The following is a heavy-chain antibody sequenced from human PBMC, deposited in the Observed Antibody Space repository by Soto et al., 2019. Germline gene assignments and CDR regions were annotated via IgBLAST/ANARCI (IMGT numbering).Heavy chain of an antibody. V-gene: IGHV3-74*01. Sequence: GGSLRLSCAASGFTFTSHWMHWFRQAPGKGLVWVSRIDSGESNTNYADSVKGRFTISRDNVKNTLYLQMNSLRAEDTAIYYCARSLGSKNAFDIWGPGTKVTVS. CDR2: IDSGESNT. CDR3: ARSLGSKNAFDI. CDR1: GFTFTSHW. D-gene: IGHD3-16*01. J-gene: IGHJ3*02.